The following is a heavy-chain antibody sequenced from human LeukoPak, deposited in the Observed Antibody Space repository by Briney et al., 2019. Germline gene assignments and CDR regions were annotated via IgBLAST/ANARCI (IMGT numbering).Heavy chain of an antibody. V-gene: IGHV5-51*01. CDR2: IYPDDSDT. D-gene: IGHD2-15*01. J-gene: IGHJ4*02. CDR3: ARVVGRRFDY. Sequence: GESLKISCKGSGYNFSNYWIGWVRQMPGKGLEWMGIIYPDDSDTKYSPSFQGQVTISADKSLSTAYLQWSSLKASDTAIYYCARVVGRRFDYWGQGTLVTVSS. CDR1: GYNFSNYW.